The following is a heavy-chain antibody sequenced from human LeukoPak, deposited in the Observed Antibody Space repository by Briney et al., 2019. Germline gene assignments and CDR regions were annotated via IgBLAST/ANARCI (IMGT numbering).Heavy chain of an antibody. D-gene: IGHD3-22*01. CDR3: AKDRYPPRGGDDSGGYYRGPYFDY. J-gene: IGHJ4*02. CDR1: GFTFITYA. V-gene: IGHV3-23*01. CDR2: ISGSGGSK. Sequence: PGGSLRLSCVASGFTFITYAMSWVRQAPGKGLEWVSSISGSGGSKYYADSVKGRFTISRDNSKNTMYLQMNSLRAEDTAVYYCAKDRYPPRGGDDSGGYYRGPYFDYWGQGTLVTVSS.